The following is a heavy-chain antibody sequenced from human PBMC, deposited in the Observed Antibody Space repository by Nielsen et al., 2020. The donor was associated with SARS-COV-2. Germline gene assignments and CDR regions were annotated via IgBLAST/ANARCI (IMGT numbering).Heavy chain of an antibody. J-gene: IGHJ3*02. Sequence: GESLKISCAASGFTFSSYAMSWVRQAPGKGLEWVSAISGSGGSTYYADSVKGRFTISRDNSKNTLYLQMNSLRAEDTAVYYCARHQQYQLLLKGAFDIWGQGTMVTVSS. D-gene: IGHD2-2*01. CDR2: ISGSGGST. V-gene: IGHV3-23*01. CDR3: ARHQQYQLLLKGAFDI. CDR1: GFTFSSYA.